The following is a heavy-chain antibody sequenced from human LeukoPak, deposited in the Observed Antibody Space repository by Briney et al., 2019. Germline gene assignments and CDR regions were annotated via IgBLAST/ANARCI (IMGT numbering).Heavy chain of an antibody. J-gene: IGHJ6*04. CDR2: IIPIFGTA. CDR3: ASGPYYYYGMDV. Sequence: SVTVSCKAAGGTVSSYAISWVRQAPGQGLEWMGGIIPIFGTANYAQKFQGRVTITEDKSTRTAYMELSSLRSEDTAVYYCASGPYYYYGMDVWGKGTTVTVSS. V-gene: IGHV1-69*06. CDR1: GGTVSSYA.